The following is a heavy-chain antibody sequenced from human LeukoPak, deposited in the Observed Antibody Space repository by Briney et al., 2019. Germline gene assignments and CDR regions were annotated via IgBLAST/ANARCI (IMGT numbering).Heavy chain of an antibody. CDR1: GFTFSSYA. CDR2: ISGRGGST. CDR3: AKAPMVRGAVFDY. D-gene: IGHD3-10*01. Sequence: GGSLRLSCAASGFTFSSYAMSWVRQAPGKGLEWVSAISGRGGSTYYADSVKGRFTISRDNSKNTLYLQMNSLRAEDTAVYYCAKAPMVRGAVFDYWGQGTLVTVSS. V-gene: IGHV3-23*01. J-gene: IGHJ4*02.